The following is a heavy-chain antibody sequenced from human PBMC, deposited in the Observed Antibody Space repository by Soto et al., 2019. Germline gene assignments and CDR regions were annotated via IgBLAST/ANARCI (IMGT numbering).Heavy chain of an antibody. CDR1: AFTFSSYA. CDR3: ARPLWRDDYNWGYFDL. CDR2: ISYDGSNK. J-gene: IGHJ2*01. V-gene: IGHV3-30-3*01. D-gene: IGHD4-4*01. Sequence: QVQLVESGGGVVQPGRSLRLSCAASAFTFSSYAMHWVRQAPGKGLEWVAVISYDGSNKYYADSVKGRFTISRDNSKNTLYLQMNSLRAEDTAVYYCARPLWRDDYNWGYFDLWGRGTLVTVSS.